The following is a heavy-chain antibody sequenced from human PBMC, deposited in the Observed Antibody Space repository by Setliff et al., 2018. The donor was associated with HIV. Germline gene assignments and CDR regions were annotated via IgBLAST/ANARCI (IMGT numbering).Heavy chain of an antibody. J-gene: IGHJ4*02. V-gene: IGHV4-34*12. Sequence: PSETLSLTCAVYGGSFSGYYWSWIRQPPGKGLEWIGEIIHSGSTNYNPSLKSRVTISVDTSKYQFSLKLSSVTAADTAVYYCARRSGWSLDYWGQGTLVTVSS. CDR2: IIHSGST. D-gene: IGHD6-19*01. CDR3: ARRSGWSLDY. CDR1: GGSFSGYY.